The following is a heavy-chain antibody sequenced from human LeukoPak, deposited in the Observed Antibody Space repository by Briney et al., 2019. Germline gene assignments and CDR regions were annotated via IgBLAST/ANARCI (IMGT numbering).Heavy chain of an antibody. V-gene: IGHV4-61*02. J-gene: IGHJ6*03. Sequence: NPSETLSLTCTVSGGSISSGSYYWSWIRQPVGKGLEWIGRIYPSGRTNYNPSLKSRVAISVDTSKNQFSLKLSSVTAADTAVYYCARARGHDYSRAYYYYMDVWGKGTTVTVSS. CDR2: IYPSGRT. D-gene: IGHD4-11*01. CDR3: ARARGHDYSRAYYYYMDV. CDR1: GGSISSGSYY.